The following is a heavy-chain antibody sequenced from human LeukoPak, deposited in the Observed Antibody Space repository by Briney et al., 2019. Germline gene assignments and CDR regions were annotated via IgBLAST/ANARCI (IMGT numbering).Heavy chain of an antibody. CDR3: ARDPRFLEWLSKFDY. CDR1: GFSFGTYG. Sequence: PGGSLRLSCAASGFSFGTYGMNWVRQAPGKGLEWVSYISSGGATIYYADSVKGRFTISRDNAKNSLYLQMNSLRAEDTAVYYCARDPRFLEWLSKFDYWGQGTLVTVSS. V-gene: IGHV3-48*04. D-gene: IGHD3-3*01. CDR2: ISSGGATI. J-gene: IGHJ4*02.